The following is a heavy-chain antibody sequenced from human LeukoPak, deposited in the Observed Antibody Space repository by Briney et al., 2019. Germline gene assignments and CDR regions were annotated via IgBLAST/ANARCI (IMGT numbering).Heavy chain of an antibody. V-gene: IGHV7-4-1*02. CDR3: AREDCSGGSCYLELGY. Sequence: ASVKVSCKASGYTFTSYAMNWVRQAPGQGLEWMGWINTNTGNPTYAQGFTGRFVFSLDTSVSTAYLQISSLKAEDTAVYYCAREDCSGGSCYLELGYWGQGALVTVSS. J-gene: IGHJ4*02. D-gene: IGHD2-15*01. CDR1: GYTFTSYA. CDR2: INTNTGNP.